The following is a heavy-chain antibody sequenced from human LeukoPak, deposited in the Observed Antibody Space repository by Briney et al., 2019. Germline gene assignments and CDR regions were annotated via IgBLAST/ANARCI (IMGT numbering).Heavy chain of an antibody. D-gene: IGHD6-19*01. CDR1: GYTFTSYY. V-gene: IGHV1-3*01. Sequence: ASVKVSCKASGYTFTSYYMHWVRQAPGQRLEWMGWINAGNGNTKYSQKFQGRVTITRDTSASTAYMELSSLRSEDTAVYYCARGDSSGWYVDYWGQGTLVTVSS. CDR3: ARGDSSGWYVDY. CDR2: INAGNGNT. J-gene: IGHJ4*02.